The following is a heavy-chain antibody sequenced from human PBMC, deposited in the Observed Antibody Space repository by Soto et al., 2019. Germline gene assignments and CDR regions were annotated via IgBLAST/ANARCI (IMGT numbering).Heavy chain of an antibody. J-gene: IGHJ6*03. CDR2: INAGNGNT. CDR3: ARDKGYCSSTSCYVGYYYYYMDV. Sequence: GASVKVSCKASGYTFTSYAMHWVRQAPGQRLEWMGWINAGNGNTKYSQKFQGRFTITRDTSASTAYMELSSLRSEDMAVYFCARDKGYCSSTSCYVGYYYYYMDVWGKGTTVTVSS. V-gene: IGHV1-3*01. CDR1: GYTFTSYA. D-gene: IGHD2-2*01.